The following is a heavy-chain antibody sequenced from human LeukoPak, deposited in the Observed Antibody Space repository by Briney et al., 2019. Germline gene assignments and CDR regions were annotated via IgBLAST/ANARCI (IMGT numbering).Heavy chain of an antibody. V-gene: IGHV4-4*07. D-gene: IGHD1-26*01. CDR1: GGSISNYY. CDR2: IHSSGST. CDR3: ARGIATITQDSFNV. J-gene: IGHJ3*01. Sequence: PSETLSLSCTVSGGSISNYYWSWIRQSAGKGLEWIGRIHSSGSTNFNPSLRSRVTMSADTSKHQFSLWLTSVTAADTALYYCARGIATITQDSFNVSGPGTMVTVSS.